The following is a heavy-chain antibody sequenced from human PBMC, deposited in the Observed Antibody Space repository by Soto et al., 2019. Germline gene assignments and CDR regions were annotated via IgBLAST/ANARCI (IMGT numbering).Heavy chain of an antibody. CDR3: ARTTYYYYDSSGYPEYYFDY. J-gene: IGHJ4*02. CDR1: GGSISSYY. CDR2: IYYSGST. Sequence: SETLSLTCTVSGGSISSYYWSWIRQPPGKGLEWIGYIYYSGSTNYNPSLKSRVTISVDTSKNQFSLKLSSVTAADTAVYYCARTTYYYYDSSGYPEYYFDYWGQGTLVTVSS. V-gene: IGHV4-59*01. D-gene: IGHD3-22*01.